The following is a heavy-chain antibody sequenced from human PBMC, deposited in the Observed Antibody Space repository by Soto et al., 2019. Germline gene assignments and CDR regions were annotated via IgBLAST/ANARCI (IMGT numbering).Heavy chain of an antibody. D-gene: IGHD3-10*01. J-gene: IGHJ6*02. CDR1: GFTFSSYS. CDR3: AGDYQGQLWFRPYYGMEV. Sequence: QVQLVESGGGVVQPGRSLRLSCAASGFTFSSYSMHWVRQAPGKGLEWVAVISYDGSNKYYADSVKGRFTISRDNSKNTLYLQMSSLRAEDTSVNYCAGDYQGQLWFRPYYGMEVWGQGRTVTVSS. CDR2: ISYDGSNK. V-gene: IGHV3-30*14.